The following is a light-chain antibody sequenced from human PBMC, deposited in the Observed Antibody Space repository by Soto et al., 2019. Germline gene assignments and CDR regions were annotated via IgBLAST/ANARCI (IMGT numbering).Light chain of an antibody. Sequence: DIVMTQSPDSLAVSLGERATINCKSSQSVLYSSNNKNYLXWYQQKPGQPPQLLIYWASTRESGVPDRFSGTGSGTDFTLTISSLQAEDVAVYYCQQYYSTPPTFGGGTKVEIK. CDR3: QQYYSTPPT. CDR1: QSVLYSSNNKNY. J-gene: IGKJ4*01. CDR2: WAS. V-gene: IGKV4-1*01.